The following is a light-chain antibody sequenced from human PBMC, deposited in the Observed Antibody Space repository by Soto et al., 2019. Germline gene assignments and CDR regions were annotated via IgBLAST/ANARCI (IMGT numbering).Light chain of an antibody. Sequence: DIQMTQSPASLSASIGDRVIITCRASQSISNYLNWYQHKPGRAPKFLIYAASSLQSGVPSRFSGSGSGTDFTLTISSLQREDFGTYCGQQSFSSSWTFGQGTKVE. CDR3: QQSFSSSWT. J-gene: IGKJ1*01. CDR2: AAS. CDR1: QSISNY. V-gene: IGKV1-39*01.